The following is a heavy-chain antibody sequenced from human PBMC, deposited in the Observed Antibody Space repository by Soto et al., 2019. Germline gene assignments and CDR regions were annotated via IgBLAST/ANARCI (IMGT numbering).Heavy chain of an antibody. D-gene: IGHD2-2*02. CDR1: GGTFSSYT. CDR3: AMEYCSSTSCYRDY. Sequence: QVQLVQSGAEVKKPGSSVNVSCKASGGTFSSYTVSWGRQAPGQGLEWMGRIIPILGIANYAQKFQGRVTITADKSTSTAYMELSSLRSEDTAVYYCAMEYCSSTSCYRDYWGQGTLFTVSS. V-gene: IGHV1-69*02. J-gene: IGHJ4*02. CDR2: IIPILGIA.